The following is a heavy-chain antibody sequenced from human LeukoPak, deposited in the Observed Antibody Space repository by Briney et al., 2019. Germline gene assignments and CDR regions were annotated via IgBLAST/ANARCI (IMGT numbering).Heavy chain of an antibody. Sequence: PGGSLRLSCAASGFTFSSYSMNWVRQAPGKGLEWVSYISSSSSTICYADSVKGRFTISRDNAKNSLYLQMNSLRAEDTAVYYCARGSSWYDIDYWGQGTLVTVSS. CDR3: ARGSSWYDIDY. J-gene: IGHJ4*02. CDR2: ISSSSSTI. D-gene: IGHD6-13*01. V-gene: IGHV3-48*01. CDR1: GFTFSSYS.